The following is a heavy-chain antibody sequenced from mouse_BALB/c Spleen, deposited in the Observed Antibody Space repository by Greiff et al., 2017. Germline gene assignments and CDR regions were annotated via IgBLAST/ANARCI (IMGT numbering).Heavy chain of an antibody. CDR3: ARDRGLWLRRGILYAMDY. J-gene: IGHJ4*01. Sequence: VKLVESGPGLVAPSQSLSITCTVSGFSLTSYGVHWVRQPPGKGLEWLGVIWAGGSTNYNSALMSRLSISKDNSKSQVFLKMNSLQTDDTAMYYCARDRGLWLRRGILYAMDYWGQGTSVTVSS. CDR1: GFSLTSYG. CDR2: IWAGGST. D-gene: IGHD2-2*01. V-gene: IGHV2-9*02.